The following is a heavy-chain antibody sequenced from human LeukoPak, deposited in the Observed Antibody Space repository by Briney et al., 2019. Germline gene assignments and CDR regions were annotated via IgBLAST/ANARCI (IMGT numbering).Heavy chain of an antibody. Sequence: PSETLSLTCTVSGGSISSSSYYWGWIRQPPGKGLEWIGSIYYSGSTYYNPSLKSRVTISVDTFKNQFSLKLSSVTAADTAVYYCASGKPNPCYYDSSGYYLDYWGQGTLVTVSS. V-gene: IGHV4-39*01. J-gene: IGHJ4*02. CDR1: GGSISSSSYY. D-gene: IGHD3-22*01. CDR2: IYYSGST. CDR3: ASGKPNPCYYDSSGYYLDY.